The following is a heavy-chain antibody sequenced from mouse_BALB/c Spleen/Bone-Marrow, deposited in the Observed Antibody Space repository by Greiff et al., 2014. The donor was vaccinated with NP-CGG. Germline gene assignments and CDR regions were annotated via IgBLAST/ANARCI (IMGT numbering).Heavy chain of an antibody. CDR1: GFTFTDYY. CDR3: ARDRGLLRFDY. J-gene: IGHJ2*01. Sequence: EVKLMESGGGLVQPGGSLRLSCATSGFTFTDYYMSWVRQPPGEALEWLGFIRNKANGYTTEYSASVKGRLTISRDNSQSILYLQMNTLKAEDSATNYCARDRGLLRFDYWGQGTTLTVSS. V-gene: IGHV7-3*02. D-gene: IGHD2-3*01. CDR2: IRNKANGYTT.